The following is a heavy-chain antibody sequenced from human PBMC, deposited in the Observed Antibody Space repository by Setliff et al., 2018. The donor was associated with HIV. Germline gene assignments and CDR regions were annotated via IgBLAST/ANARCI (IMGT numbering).Heavy chain of an antibody. CDR1: GASISSHNYY. CDR3: TIPASSLAPN. Sequence: PSETLSXTCTVSGASISSHNYYWGWIRQSPGKGLEWIASIRSSGDTYYNPSLQSRVIISVDTSNNQISLKLTSVTAADTAVYYCTIPASSLAPNWGRGTQVTVSS. V-gene: IGHV4-39*01. CDR2: IRSSGDT. J-gene: IGHJ4*02.